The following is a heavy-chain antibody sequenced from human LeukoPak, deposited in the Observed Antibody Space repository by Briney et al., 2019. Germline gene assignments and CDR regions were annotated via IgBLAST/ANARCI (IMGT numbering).Heavy chain of an antibody. V-gene: IGHV3-23*01. CDR3: AKDRRVLLWFGESPNWFDP. CDR1: GFTFSSYA. D-gene: IGHD3-10*01. Sequence: GGSLRLSCAASGFTFSSYAMSWVRQAPGKGLEWVSAISGSGGSTYYADSVKGRFTISRDNSKNTLYQQMNSLRAEDTAVYYCAKDRRVLLWFGESPNWFDPWGQGTLVTVSS. J-gene: IGHJ5*02. CDR2: ISGSGGST.